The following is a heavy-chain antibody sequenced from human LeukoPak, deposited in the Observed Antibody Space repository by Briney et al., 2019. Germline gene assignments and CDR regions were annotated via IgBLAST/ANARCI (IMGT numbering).Heavy chain of an antibody. V-gene: IGHV3-23*01. D-gene: IGHD3-10*01. CDR2: IGGSGGST. CDR3: AKVGVRLPRLY. CDR1: GFTFGSYA. J-gene: IGHJ4*02. Sequence: GGSLRLSCAASGFTFGSYAMSWVRQAPGKGLEWVSAIGGSGGSTYYADSVKGRFTISRDSSKNTLFLQMNSLRAEDTAVYYCAKVGVRLPRLYWGQGTLVTVSS.